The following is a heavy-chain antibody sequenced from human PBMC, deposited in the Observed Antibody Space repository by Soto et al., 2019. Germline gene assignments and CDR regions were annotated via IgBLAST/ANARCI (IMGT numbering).Heavy chain of an antibody. V-gene: IGHV1-2*02. Sequence: QVHLVQSGAEVKKPGASVTVSCKTSGYTLTDYYMHWVRQAPGQGLEWMAWINPHTGDTGIAERGQGRVTITRDTSTDTAHMGLTSLTSDDTAIYYCAREGGAAPGARREWYLDLWGRGSLVTVSS. CDR2: INPHTGDT. CDR1: GYTLTDYY. D-gene: IGHD6-25*01. CDR3: AREGGAAPGARREWYLDL. J-gene: IGHJ2*01.